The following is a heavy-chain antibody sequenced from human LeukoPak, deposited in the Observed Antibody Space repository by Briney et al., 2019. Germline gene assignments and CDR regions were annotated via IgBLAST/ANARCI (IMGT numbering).Heavy chain of an antibody. CDR1: GVTFSSYA. V-gene: IGHV1-69*01. Sequence: AAVKVSCKASGVTFSSYAISWVRQAPGQGLEWMGGVIPIFGTANYAQKFQGRVTITADESTSTAYMELSSLRSEDTDVYYCARGGTLRAGAGNYYWGQGTLVTVSS. CDR2: VIPIFGTA. J-gene: IGHJ4*02. D-gene: IGHD6-13*01. CDR3: ARGGTLRAGAGNYY.